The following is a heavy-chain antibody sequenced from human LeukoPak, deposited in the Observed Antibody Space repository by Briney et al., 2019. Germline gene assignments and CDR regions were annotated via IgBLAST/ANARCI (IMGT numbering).Heavy chain of an antibody. V-gene: IGHV3-48*03. D-gene: IGHD2-2*01. CDR1: GFTFSSYE. J-gene: IGHJ3*02. Sequence: GGSLRLSCAASGFTFSSYEMQGVRQAPGKGLEWVSYISSSGRTIYHADCGKGEFAFSRDNAKTSLYLQMNSLRAKDTAVYYCARDPTRRVVPGDAFVIWGKGGIVSVSS. CDR3: ARDPTRRVVPGDAFVI. CDR2: ISSSGRTI.